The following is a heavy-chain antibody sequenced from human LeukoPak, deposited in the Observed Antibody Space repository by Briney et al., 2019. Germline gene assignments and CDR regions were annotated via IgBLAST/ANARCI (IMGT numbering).Heavy chain of an antibody. Sequence: ASVKVSCKASGYTFTGYYMHWVRQAPGQGLEWMGWINPNSGGTNYAQKFQGRVTMTRDTSISTAYMELSRPRSDDTAVYYCASQLELRNWFDPWGQGTLVTVSS. J-gene: IGHJ5*02. D-gene: IGHD1-1*01. CDR3: ASQLELRNWFDP. CDR2: INPNSGGT. V-gene: IGHV1-2*02. CDR1: GYTFTGYY.